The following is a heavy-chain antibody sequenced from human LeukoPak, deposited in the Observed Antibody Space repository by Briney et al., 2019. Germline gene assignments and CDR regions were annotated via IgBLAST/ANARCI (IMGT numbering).Heavy chain of an antibody. CDR1: GIIFSDYW. Sequence: GGSLRLSCSVSGIIFSDYWMSWVRQAPGKGLEWVANIKHDSSEKYYVDSVKGRFTISRDNAKNSLYLQMNSLRAEDTAVYYCVNDLARRGGYWGHGTLVTVSA. CDR2: IKHDSSEK. J-gene: IGHJ4*01. D-gene: IGHD3-16*01. V-gene: IGHV3-7*01. CDR3: VNDLARRGGY.